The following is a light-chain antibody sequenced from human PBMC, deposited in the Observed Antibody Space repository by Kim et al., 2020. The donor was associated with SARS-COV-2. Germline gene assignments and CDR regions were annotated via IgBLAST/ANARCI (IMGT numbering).Light chain of an antibody. Sequence: GHSVTISCSGTNSDTGRYNYVSWYQNHPGRAPKLLIFDVSRRPSGVPDRFSASKSGNTASLTVSGLQAEDEADYYCSSYTVSNTLIFGGGTKLTVL. CDR2: DVS. J-gene: IGLJ2*01. CDR1: NSDTGRYNY. CDR3: SSYTVSNTLI. V-gene: IGLV2-8*01.